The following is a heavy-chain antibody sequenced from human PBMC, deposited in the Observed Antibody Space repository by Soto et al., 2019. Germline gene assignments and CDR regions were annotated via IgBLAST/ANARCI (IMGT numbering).Heavy chain of an antibody. D-gene: IGHD7-27*01. CDR1: GYTSSSYA. Sequence: SVKVSCRASGYTSSSYAIHLVRQAPGQSLEWMGWINAGYGNTKSSQKFQDRCTISRDTSARTAYMELTSLRSEDTAVYYCARDTGDGTFDFWGRGTLVTVSS. CDR3: ARDTGDGTFDF. CDR2: INAGYGNT. J-gene: IGHJ2*01. V-gene: IGHV1-3*01.